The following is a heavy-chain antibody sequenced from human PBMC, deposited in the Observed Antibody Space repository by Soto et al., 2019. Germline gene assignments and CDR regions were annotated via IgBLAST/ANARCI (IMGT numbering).Heavy chain of an antibody. Sequence: GGSLRLSCAASGFPFDDYTLHWVRQAPGKGLEWVSGIGWGGNSTYYADSVKGRFTISRDNSKNTLYLQMTSLRAEDTAIYYCASYSYISSGQAYWGQGTQVTVSS. J-gene: IGHJ4*02. D-gene: IGHD2-21*01. V-gene: IGHV3-43*01. CDR2: IGWGGNST. CDR1: GFPFDDYT. CDR3: ASYSYISSGQAY.